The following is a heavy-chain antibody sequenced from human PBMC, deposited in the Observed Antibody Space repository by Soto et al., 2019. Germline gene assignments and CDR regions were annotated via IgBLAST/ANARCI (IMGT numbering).Heavy chain of an antibody. CDR2: FSGSGGST. J-gene: IGHJ6*02. CDR3: ARDWTGDTCPCLDV. V-gene: IGHV3-23*01. Sequence: EVQLLESGGGLVQPGGSLRLSCAAAGLTFRNYALTWVRQSPGKGLEWVSTFSGSGGSTYYADSVRGRFTISRDNSKNTLFLQMNSLRVEDTAIYYCARDWTGDTCPCLDVWGQGTTVSVSS. CDR1: GLTFRNYA. D-gene: IGHD3-3*01.